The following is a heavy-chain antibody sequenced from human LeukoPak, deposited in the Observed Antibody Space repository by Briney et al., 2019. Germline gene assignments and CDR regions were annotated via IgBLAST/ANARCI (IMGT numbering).Heavy chain of an antibody. V-gene: IGHV3-74*03. CDR1: GFTFSSYW. CDR2: INSDGGSP. J-gene: IGHJ6*03. Sequence: SGGSLRLSCAASGFTFSSYWMHWVRQAPGKGLVWVSRINSDGGSPAYADFVKGRFTISRDNAKSTLYLQMNSLRDEDMAVYYCGRDYNYYSMDVWGKGTTVTDSS. CDR3: GRDYNYYSMDV.